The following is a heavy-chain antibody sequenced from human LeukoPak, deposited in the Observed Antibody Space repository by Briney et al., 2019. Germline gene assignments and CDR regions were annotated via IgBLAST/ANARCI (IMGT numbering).Heavy chain of an antibody. D-gene: IGHD4-11*01. CDR1: GFTFSSYG. CDR3: AKRYTTGQFGNQLDY. J-gene: IGHJ4*02. Sequence: GGSPRLSCTASGFTFSSYGMHWVRQAPGEGLEWVAYIYSDAINTKYADSVKGRFTVSRDNSKNTLYLQMNSLRNEDTAVYYCAKRYTTGQFGNQLDYWGQGTLITVSS. CDR2: IYSDAINT. V-gene: IGHV3-30*02.